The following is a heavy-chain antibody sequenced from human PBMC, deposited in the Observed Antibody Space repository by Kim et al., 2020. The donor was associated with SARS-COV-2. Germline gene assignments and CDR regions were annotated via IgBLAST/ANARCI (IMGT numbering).Heavy chain of an antibody. CDR2: INAGNGNT. J-gene: IGHJ2*01. CDR3: ARGPLGWEPDWYFDL. D-gene: IGHD1-26*01. CDR1: GYTFTSYA. V-gene: IGHV1-3*01. Sequence: ASVKVSCKASGYTFTSYAMHWVRQAPGQRLEWMGWINAGNGNTKYSQKFQGRVTITRDTSASTAYMELSSLRSEDTAVYYCARGPLGWEPDWYFDLWGRGTLATVSS.